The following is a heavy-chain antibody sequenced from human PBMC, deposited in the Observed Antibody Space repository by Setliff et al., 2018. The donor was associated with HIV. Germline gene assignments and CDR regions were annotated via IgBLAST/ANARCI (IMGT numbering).Heavy chain of an antibody. CDR2: IRSKADKYAT. V-gene: IGHV3-73*01. CDR3: VRSELLGRRYHFDY. D-gene: IGHD7-27*01. CDR1: GFTFSGAE. J-gene: IGHJ4*02. Sequence: GESLKISCAASGFTFSGAEIHWVRQASGKGLEWVGRIRSKADKYATDYGASAKGRFIISRDDSKKTAYLQMSSLRAEDTAMYYCVRSELLGRRYHFDYWGPGTLVTVSS.